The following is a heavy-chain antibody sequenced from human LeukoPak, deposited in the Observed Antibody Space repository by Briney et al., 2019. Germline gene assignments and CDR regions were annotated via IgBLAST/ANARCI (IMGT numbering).Heavy chain of an antibody. V-gene: IGHV4-34*01. Sequence: IPSETLSLTCAVYGESFSGYYWSWIRQSPGKGLEWIGEINHSGSTNYNPSLKSRVTISVDTSKNQFSQKLSSVTAADTAIYYCARGRDAFDIWGQGTMVTVSS. CDR3: ARGRDAFDI. J-gene: IGHJ3*02. CDR1: GESFSGYY. CDR2: INHSGST.